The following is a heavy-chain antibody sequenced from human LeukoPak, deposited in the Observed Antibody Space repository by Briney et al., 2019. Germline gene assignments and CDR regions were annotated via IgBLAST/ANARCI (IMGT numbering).Heavy chain of an antibody. CDR1: AFTLSSYG. Sequence: GRSLRLSCAASAFTLSSYGMHWVSQAPGKGLEWGAVISYDGSNKYYADSVKGRFTISRDNSKNTLYLQMNSLRAEDTAVYYCASGTYGTWIQRYDAFDIWAQGAMVTVSS. D-gene: IGHD5-18*01. CDR2: ISYDGSNK. V-gene: IGHV3-30*03. CDR3: ASGTYGTWIQRYDAFDI. J-gene: IGHJ3*02.